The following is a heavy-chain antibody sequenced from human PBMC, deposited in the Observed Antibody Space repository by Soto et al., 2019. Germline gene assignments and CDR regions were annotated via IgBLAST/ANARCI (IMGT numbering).Heavy chain of an antibody. V-gene: IGHV4-34*01. CDR3: ARGFAANDSSGYYLAYFDY. J-gene: IGHJ4*02. Sequence: SETLSLTCAVYGGSFSGYYWSWIRQPPGKGLEWIGEINHSGSTNYNPPLKSRVTISVDTSKNQFSLKLSSVTAADTAVYYCARGFAANDSSGYYLAYFDYWGQGTRHTVSS. CDR2: INHSGST. D-gene: IGHD3-22*01. CDR1: GGSFSGYY.